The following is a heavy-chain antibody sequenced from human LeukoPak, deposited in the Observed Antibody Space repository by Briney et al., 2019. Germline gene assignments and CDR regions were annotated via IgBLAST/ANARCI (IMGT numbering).Heavy chain of an antibody. Sequence: GGSLRLSCAASGFTFSSYWMSWVRQAPVKGLEWVANIKQDGSEKYYVDSVKGRFTISRDNAKNSLYLQMNSLRAEDTAVYYCARVGFRGWEHFDYWGQGTLVTVSS. CDR1: GFTFSSYW. CDR3: ARVGFRGWEHFDY. D-gene: IGHD1-26*01. V-gene: IGHV3-7*01. J-gene: IGHJ4*02. CDR2: IKQDGSEK.